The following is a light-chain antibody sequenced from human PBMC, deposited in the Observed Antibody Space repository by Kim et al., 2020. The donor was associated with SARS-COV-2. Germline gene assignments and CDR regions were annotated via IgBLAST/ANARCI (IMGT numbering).Light chain of an antibody. V-gene: IGLV2-11*01. CDR2: AVT. Sequence: RSVTIPCTATTGDIGGHNYVSWYQHHPGKAPKLMIYAVTKRPSGVPDRFSGSKSGNTASLTISGLQAEDEADYYCCAYAGSYILLFGGGTKLTVL. CDR3: CAYAGSYILL. J-gene: IGLJ2*01. CDR1: TGDIGGHNY.